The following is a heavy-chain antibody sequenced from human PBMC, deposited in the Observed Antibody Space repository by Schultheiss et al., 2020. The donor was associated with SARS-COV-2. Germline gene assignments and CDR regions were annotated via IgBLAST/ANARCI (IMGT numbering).Heavy chain of an antibody. CDR1: GGSISSYY. V-gene: IGHV4-59*04. CDR3: ATGGGGWPEYFQH. CDR2: MSYDGYT. J-gene: IGHJ1*01. D-gene: IGHD6-19*01. Sequence: SETLSLTCTVSGGSISSYYWSWIRQPPGKGLEWIGSMSYDGYTYYNPSLESRVTMSEDRSKNQFSLKLSSVTAADTAVYYCATGGGGWPEYFQHWGQGTLVTVSS.